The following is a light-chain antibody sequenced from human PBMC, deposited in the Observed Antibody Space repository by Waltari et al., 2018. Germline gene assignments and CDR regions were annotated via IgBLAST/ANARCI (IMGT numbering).Light chain of an antibody. CDR3: SSFTSTNTLL. CDR2: EVS. CDR1: STDHGANKY. Sequence: QSALTQPASVSGAPGQSITIPCTGTSTDHGANKYVTWYQQYPDKAPKLIIYEVSNRPSGVSNRFSGSKSGNTASLSISGLQAEDESDYYCSSFTSTNTLLFGGGTKLTVL. V-gene: IGLV2-14*01. J-gene: IGLJ3*02.